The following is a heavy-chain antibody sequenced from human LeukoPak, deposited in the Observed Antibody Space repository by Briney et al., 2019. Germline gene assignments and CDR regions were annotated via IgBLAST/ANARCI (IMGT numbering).Heavy chain of an antibody. V-gene: IGHV4-59*08. CDR1: GGSISSYY. D-gene: IGHD2-2*01. CDR2: IYYSGST. Sequence: SETLSLTCTVSGGSISSYYWSWIRQPPGKGLEWIGYIYYSGSTNYNPSLKSRVTISVDTSKNQFSLKLSSVTAADTAVYYCARGPRYCSSTSCSKKAWQYFQHWGQGTLVTVSS. CDR3: ARGPRYCSSTSCSKKAWQYFQH. J-gene: IGHJ1*01.